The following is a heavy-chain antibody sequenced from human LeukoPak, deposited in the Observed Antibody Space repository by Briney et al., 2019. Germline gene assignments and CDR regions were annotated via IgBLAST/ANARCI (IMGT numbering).Heavy chain of an antibody. Sequence: SETLSLTCTVSGGSISSYYWSWIRQPPGKGLEWIGYIHYSGSTNHNPSLKSRITISVDTSKNQFSLKLSSVTAADTAVYYCASGDYGDFSRFDFWGQGTLVTVSS. J-gene: IGHJ4*02. V-gene: IGHV4-59*08. D-gene: IGHD4-17*01. CDR2: IHYSGST. CDR1: GGSISSYY. CDR3: ASGDYGDFSRFDF.